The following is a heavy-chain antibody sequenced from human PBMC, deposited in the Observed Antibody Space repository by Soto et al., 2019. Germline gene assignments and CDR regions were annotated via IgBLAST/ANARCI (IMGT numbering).Heavy chain of an antibody. CDR1: GFSLITSGMS. D-gene: IGHD6-25*01. V-gene: IGHV2-5*02. Sequence: QITLKESGPTLVKPTQTLTLTCTFSGFSLITSGMSVGWIRQPPGKALEWLTLIYWDDDKRYSPSLKSRLTTTKDTAKNQGVLTMTNRDPVATATYCGEHGEAAAVSFFDYWGQGTLVTVSS. CDR3: EHGEAAAVSFFDY. J-gene: IGHJ4*02. CDR2: IYWDDDK.